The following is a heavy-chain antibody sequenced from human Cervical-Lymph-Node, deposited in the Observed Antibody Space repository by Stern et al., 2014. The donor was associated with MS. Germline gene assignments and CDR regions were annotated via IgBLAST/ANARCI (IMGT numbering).Heavy chain of an antibody. V-gene: IGHV3-74*02. D-gene: IGHD1-26*01. CDR2: INSDGFSI. J-gene: IGHJ3*02. CDR3: ARVAIGSYYAFDI. Sequence: EVQLVESGGGLVQPGGSLRLSCAASGFTFSSYWMHWVRQVPGKGLVWVSRINSDGFSITYADSVKGRFTISRDNAKNTLDLQMNSLRAEDTAVYYCARVAIGSYYAFDIWGQGTMVTVSS. CDR1: GFTFSSYW.